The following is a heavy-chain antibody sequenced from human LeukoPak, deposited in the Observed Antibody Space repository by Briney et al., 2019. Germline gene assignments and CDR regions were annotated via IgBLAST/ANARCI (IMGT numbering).Heavy chain of an antibody. CDR1: GGSFSGYY. J-gene: IGHJ6*02. D-gene: IGHD6-19*01. Sequence: SETLSLTCAVYGGSFSGYYWSWIRQSPGKGLEWIGEINRSGSTNYNPSLKSRVTISVDTSKNQFSLKLSSVTAADTAVYYCARGAGYSSGWHNYYGMDVWGQGTTVTVSS. CDR3: ARGAGYSSGWHNYYGMDV. V-gene: IGHV4-34*01. CDR2: INRSGST.